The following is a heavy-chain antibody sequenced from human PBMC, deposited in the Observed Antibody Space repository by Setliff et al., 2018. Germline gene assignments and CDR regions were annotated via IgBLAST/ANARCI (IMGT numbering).Heavy chain of an antibody. V-gene: IGHV4-4*02. Sequence: PSETLSLTCAVSGGSISSSNWWSWVRQPPGKGLEWIGEIYHSGSTNYNPSLKSRVTISVDTSKTQFSLKLSSVTAADTAVYYCARDILNFWSGFVLRYFDLWGRGTLVTVSS. D-gene: IGHD3-3*01. CDR3: ARDILNFWSGFVLRYFDL. CDR2: IYHSGST. CDR1: GGSISSSNW. J-gene: IGHJ2*01.